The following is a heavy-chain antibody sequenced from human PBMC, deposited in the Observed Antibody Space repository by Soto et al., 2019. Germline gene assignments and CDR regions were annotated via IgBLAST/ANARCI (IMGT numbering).Heavy chain of an antibody. CDR1: GGTFSKYA. D-gene: IGHD3-22*01. Sequence: QVQLVQSWAEMQQPGASVRVSCKASGGTFSKYAFSWVRQAPGQGLEWLGGTIPLFGTPNYAPKFQGGVAISSDASTATVYMELRSLRSEDTAVHFCASPLRDRHYYYGMAVWGQGNTVTVSS. CDR3: ASPLRDRHYYYGMAV. J-gene: IGHJ6*02. CDR2: TIPLFGTP. V-gene: IGHV1-69*01.